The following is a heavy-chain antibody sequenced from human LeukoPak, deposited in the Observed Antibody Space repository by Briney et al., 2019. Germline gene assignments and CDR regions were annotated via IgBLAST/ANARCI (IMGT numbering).Heavy chain of an antibody. CDR2: INSDGSST. Sequence: GGSLRLSCAASGFTVSSNYMSWVRQAPGKGLVWVSRINSDGSSTSYADSVKGRFTISRDNAKNTLYLQMNSLRAEDTAVYYCARARSISYCSSTSCYSPYGMDVWGQGTTVTVSS. CDR1: GFTVSSNY. D-gene: IGHD2-2*02. V-gene: IGHV3-74*01. J-gene: IGHJ6*02. CDR3: ARARSISYCSSTSCYSPYGMDV.